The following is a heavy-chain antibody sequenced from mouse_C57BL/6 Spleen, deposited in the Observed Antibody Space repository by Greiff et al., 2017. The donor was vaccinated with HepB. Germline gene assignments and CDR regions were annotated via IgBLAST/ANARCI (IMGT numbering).Heavy chain of an antibody. D-gene: IGHD2-3*01. CDR3: ARRDWNDGCLDY. Sequence: QVTLKESGPGILQSSQTLSLTCSFSGFSLSTSGMGVSWIRQPSGKGLEWLAHIYWDDDKRYNPSLKSRLTISKDTSRNQVFLKITSVDTADTATYYCARRDWNDGCLDYWGQGTTLTVSS. J-gene: IGHJ2*01. V-gene: IGHV8-12*01. CDR1: GFSLSTSGMG. CDR2: IYWDDDK.